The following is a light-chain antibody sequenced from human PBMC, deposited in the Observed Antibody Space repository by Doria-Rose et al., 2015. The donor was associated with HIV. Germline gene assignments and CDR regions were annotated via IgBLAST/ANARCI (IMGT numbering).Light chain of an antibody. Sequence: AIRMTQSPSSLSAPTGDRVTITCRASQDISNYLAWYQQKPGKAPKLLIYAASTLQSGVPSRFSGSGSGTDFTLTISYLQSEDFATYYCQQYYSYPPTFGQGTKVEVK. CDR3: QQYYSYPPT. J-gene: IGKJ1*01. CDR1: QDISNY. V-gene: IGKV1-8*01. CDR2: AAS.